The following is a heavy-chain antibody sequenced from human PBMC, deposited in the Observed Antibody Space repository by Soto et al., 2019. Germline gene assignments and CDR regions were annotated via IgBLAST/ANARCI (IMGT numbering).Heavy chain of an antibody. V-gene: IGHV3-30*18. D-gene: IGHD1-26*01. CDR2: ISHDGSYK. Sequence: GGSLRLSCAASGFSSTTYVMHWVRQAPGKGLEWVAVISHDGSYKYYGDAVKGRFTISRDTSKNAVYLEMNSLRPEDTAVYYCAKXLLAIVGTTLPRDAFNIWGQGTMVTVSS. CDR1: GFSSTTYV. J-gene: IGHJ3*02. CDR3: AKXLLAIVGTTLPRDAFNI.